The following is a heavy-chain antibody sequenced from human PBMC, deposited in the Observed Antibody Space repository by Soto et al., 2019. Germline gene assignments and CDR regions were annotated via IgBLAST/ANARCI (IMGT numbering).Heavy chain of an antibody. CDR3: AREWRYYGSGEFDP. J-gene: IGHJ5*02. CDR1: GGSISSGGYY. V-gene: IGHV4-31*03. CDR2: IYYSGST. Sequence: QVQLQESGPGLVKPSQTLSLTCTVSGGSISSGGYYWSWIRQHPGKGLEWIGYIYYSGSTYYNPSLKSRVTISVDPSKDQFSLKLSSVTAADTAVYYCAREWRYYGSGEFDPWGQGTLVTVSS. D-gene: IGHD3-10*01.